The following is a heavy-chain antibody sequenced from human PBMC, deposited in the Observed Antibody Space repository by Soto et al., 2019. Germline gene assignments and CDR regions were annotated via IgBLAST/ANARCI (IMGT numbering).Heavy chain of an antibody. Sequence: SETLSLTCPVSGGSISNYYWSWIRQPPGKGLEWIGYIYFRGTTNYNPSLKSRVTMSADTSKNQFSLKLNSVTAADTAVYYCARMNYYDTSGYPFDYWGQGMMVTVSS. J-gene: IGHJ4*02. CDR3: ARMNYYDTSGYPFDY. D-gene: IGHD3-22*01. V-gene: IGHV4-59*01. CDR2: IYFRGTT. CDR1: GGSISNYY.